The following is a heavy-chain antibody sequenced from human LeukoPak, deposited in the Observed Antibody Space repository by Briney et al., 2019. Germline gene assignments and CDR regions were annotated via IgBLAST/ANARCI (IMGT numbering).Heavy chain of an antibody. CDR1: GFTFDDYA. CDR3: AKDITHSSTSCYDY. D-gene: IGHD2-2*01. J-gene: IGHJ4*02. CDR2: ISWNSGSI. V-gene: IGHV3-9*01. Sequence: GGSLRLSCAASGFTFDDYAMHWVRQAPGKGLKWVSGISWNSGSIGYADSVKGRFTISRDNAKNSLYLQMNSLRAEDTALYYCAKDITHSSTSCYDYWGQGTLVTASS.